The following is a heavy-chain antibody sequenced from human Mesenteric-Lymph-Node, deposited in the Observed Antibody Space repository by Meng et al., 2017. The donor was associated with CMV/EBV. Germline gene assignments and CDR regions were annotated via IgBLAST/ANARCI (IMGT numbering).Heavy chain of an antibody. V-gene: IGHV4-39*07. CDR1: GASIRTSTHY. CDR3: ARDAGVVVGATCDY. D-gene: IGHD2-15*01. J-gene: IGHJ4*02. CDR2: IYNSGST. Sequence: GSLRLSCTVSGASIRTSTHYWGWLRQPPGLGLEWIGSIYNSGSTYYNPSLKSRLTISVDTSKRPFSLKLSSVTAADTAVYFCARDAGVVVGATCDYWGQGALVTVSS.